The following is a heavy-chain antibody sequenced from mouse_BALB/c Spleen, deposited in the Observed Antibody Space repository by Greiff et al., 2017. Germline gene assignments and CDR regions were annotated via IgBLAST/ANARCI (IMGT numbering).Heavy chain of an antibody. D-gene: IGHD1-1*01. V-gene: IGHV5-9-4*01. CDR2: ISSGGSYT. Sequence: EVKLVESGGGLVKPGGSLKLSCAASGFTFSSYAMSWVRQSPEKRLEWVAEISSGGSYTYYPDTVTGRFTISRDNAKKTLYLEMSSLRSEDTAMYYCAIYYGSRFAYWGQGTLVTVSA. CDR3: AIYYGSRFAY. J-gene: IGHJ3*01. CDR1: GFTFSSYA.